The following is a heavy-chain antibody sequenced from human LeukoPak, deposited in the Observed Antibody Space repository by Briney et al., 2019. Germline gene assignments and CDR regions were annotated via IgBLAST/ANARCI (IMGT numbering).Heavy chain of an antibody. CDR3: ARLYWEEPDY. J-gene: IGHJ4*02. CDR1: GGSISSSSYY. D-gene: IGHD2-8*02. Sequence: SETLSLTCTVSGGSISSSSYYWGWIRQPPGKGLERIGNIYYSGSTYYNPPLKSRVTISVDTSKNQFSLRLSPVTAADTAVYYCARLYWEEPDYWGQGTLVTVSS. CDR2: IYYSGST. V-gene: IGHV4-39*01.